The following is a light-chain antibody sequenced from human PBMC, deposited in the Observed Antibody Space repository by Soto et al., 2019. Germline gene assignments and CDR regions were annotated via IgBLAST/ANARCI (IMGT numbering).Light chain of an antibody. CDR3: QQSYSTPIT. V-gene: IGKV1-39*01. CDR1: QSIGTN. Sequence: DTQMTQSPSSLSASVGDRVTITCRASQSIGTNLNWYQQRPGKAPKLLIYAVPSLQSGVSSRFSGSGSGTDFTLSISSLQPEDFATYYCQQSYSTPITFGGGTKVDIK. J-gene: IGKJ4*01. CDR2: AVP.